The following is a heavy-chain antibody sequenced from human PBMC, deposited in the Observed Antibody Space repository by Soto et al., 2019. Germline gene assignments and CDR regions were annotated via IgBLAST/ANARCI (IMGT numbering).Heavy chain of an antibody. V-gene: IGHV4-34*04. CDR3: PRGCRQLWLAANSFDP. CDR1: SGSFRGYY. D-gene: IGHD5-18*01. J-gene: IGHJ5*02. Sequence: SETLSLTCAVYSGSFRGYYCSWIRQPPGKGLEWIGEINHSVTTNNNPSLKSRGTRSVDTSKNQSSLKLSSGTAADTAVYHCPRGCRQLWLAANSFDPWGQGSLVTV. CDR2: INHSVTT.